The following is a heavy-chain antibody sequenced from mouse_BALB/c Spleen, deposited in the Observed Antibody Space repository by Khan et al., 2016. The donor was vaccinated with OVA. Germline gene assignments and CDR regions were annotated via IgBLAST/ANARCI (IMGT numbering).Heavy chain of an antibody. J-gene: IGHJ4*01. CDR3: ARGNYYGYAMDY. CDR2: ISYSDST. V-gene: IGHV3-2*02. CDR1: GYSITSNYA. Sequence: DVQLQESGPGLVKPSQSLSLTCTVTGYSITSNYAWNWIRQFPGNKLEWMGYISYSDSTSYNPSLKSRISITRDTSKNQFFLQLNSVTTEDTATYYCARGNYYGYAMDYWGQGTSVTVSS. D-gene: IGHD1-1*01.